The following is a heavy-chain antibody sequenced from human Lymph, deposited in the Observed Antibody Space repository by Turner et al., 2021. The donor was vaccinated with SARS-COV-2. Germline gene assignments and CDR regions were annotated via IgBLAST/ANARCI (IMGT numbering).Heavy chain of an antibody. CDR2: INPDSGGT. CDR3: ARGGLYYYDSSAYYGDAFDF. D-gene: IGHD3-22*01. Sequence: QVQLVQSGAEVKEHEASVKVSCKASGYTFTGYYLHWVRQAPGQGLEWMGWINPDSGGTNYAQNFQDRVTMTRDTSISTAYMELSRLRSDDTAVYYCARGGLYYYDSSAYYGDAFDFWGQGTMVTVSS. V-gene: IGHV1-2*02. J-gene: IGHJ3*01. CDR1: GYTFTGYY.